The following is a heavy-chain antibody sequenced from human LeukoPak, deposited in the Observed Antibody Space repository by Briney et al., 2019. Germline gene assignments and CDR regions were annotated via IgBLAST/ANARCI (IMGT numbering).Heavy chain of an antibody. D-gene: IGHD3-10*01. CDR1: GYTFTSYL. J-gene: IGHJ4*02. CDR3: VRELAGGSFDY. V-gene: IGHV1-46*01. CDR2: TNPSSGST. Sequence: ASVTVSFMSSGYTFTSYLIHWVRQAPGQGLEWMGLTNPSSGSTIAQKFRGRVTMTKNTSTNTVYMDLSSLGSEDAAVYYCVRELAGGSFDYWGQGSLVTVSS.